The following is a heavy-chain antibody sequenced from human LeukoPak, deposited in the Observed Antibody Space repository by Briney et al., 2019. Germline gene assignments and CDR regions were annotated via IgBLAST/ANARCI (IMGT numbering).Heavy chain of an antibody. V-gene: IGHV3-30*02. Sequence: PGGSLRLSCAASGFTFSRYAMHWVRQAPGKGLELVAFIQYDESNKYYADSVKGRFTISRDNSKNTVYLQMSSLGAEDSAVYYCSKERETFTSGWYGGYFDYWGQGTPVTVSS. J-gene: IGHJ4*02. CDR3: SKERETFTSGWYGGYFDY. CDR2: IQYDESNK. CDR1: GFTFSRYA. D-gene: IGHD6-19*01.